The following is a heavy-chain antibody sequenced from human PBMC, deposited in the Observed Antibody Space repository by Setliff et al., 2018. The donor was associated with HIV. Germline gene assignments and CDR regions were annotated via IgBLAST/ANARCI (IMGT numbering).Heavy chain of an antibody. D-gene: IGHD5-12*01. CDR3: ASGRTVVATIHYYYYYYMDV. Sequence: SVKVSCKASGGTFSSYAIGWVRQAPGQGLEWMGGIIPIFGTANYAQKFQGRVTITTDESTSTAYMELSSLRSEDTAVYYCASGRTVVATIHYYYYYYMDVWGKGTTVTVSS. CDR2: IIPIFGTA. CDR1: GGTFSSYA. V-gene: IGHV1-69*05. J-gene: IGHJ6*03.